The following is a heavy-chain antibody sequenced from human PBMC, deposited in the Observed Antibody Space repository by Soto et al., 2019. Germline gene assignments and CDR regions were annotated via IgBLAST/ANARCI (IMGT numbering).Heavy chain of an antibody. Sequence: SETLSLTCAVSGGSISSGGYSWSWIRQPPGKGLEWIGYIYHSGSTYYNPSLKSRVTISVDRSKNQFSLKLSSVTAVDTAVYYCARLPDIVVVPATFYYYYGMDVWGQGTTVTVSS. CDR2: IYHSGST. V-gene: IGHV4-30-2*01. J-gene: IGHJ6*02. D-gene: IGHD2-2*01. CDR3: ARLPDIVVVPATFYYYYGMDV. CDR1: GGSISSGGYS.